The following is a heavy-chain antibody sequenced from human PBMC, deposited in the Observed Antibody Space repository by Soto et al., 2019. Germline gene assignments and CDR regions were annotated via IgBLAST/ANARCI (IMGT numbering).Heavy chain of an antibody. CDR1: GFTFSGYG. CDR3: ARDGVGATTYFGYFDY. J-gene: IGHJ4*02. D-gene: IGHD1-26*01. CDR2: TRHDGSNT. V-gene: IGHV3-33*01. Sequence: QVQLVESGGGVVQPGRSLRLSCAASGFTFSGYGMHWVRQAPGKGLEWVAVTRHDGSNTYYADSVRGRFTISRDNSKKTLYLQMNSLRAEDTAVYYCARDGVGATTYFGYFDYWGQGTLVTVPS.